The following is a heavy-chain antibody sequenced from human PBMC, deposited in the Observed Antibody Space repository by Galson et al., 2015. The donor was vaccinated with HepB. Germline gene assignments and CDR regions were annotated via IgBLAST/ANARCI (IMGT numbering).Heavy chain of an antibody. CDR1: GFTFSSYG. V-gene: IGHV3-30*18. Sequence: SLRLSCAASGFTFSSYGMHWVRQAPGKGLEWVAVISYDGSNKYYADSVKGRFTISRDNSKNTLYLQMNSLRAEDTAVYYCAKSFGKWLQLIGYFQHWGQGTLVTVSS. CDR3: AKSFGKWLQLIGYFQH. CDR2: ISYDGSNK. D-gene: IGHD5-24*01. J-gene: IGHJ1*01.